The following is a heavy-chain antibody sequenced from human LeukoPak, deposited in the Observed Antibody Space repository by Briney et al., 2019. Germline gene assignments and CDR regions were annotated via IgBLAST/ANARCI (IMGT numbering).Heavy chain of an antibody. Sequence: QPGGSLRLSCAASGFTFSSYGMHWVRQAPGKGLEWVAVISYDGSNKYYADSVKGRFTISRDNSKNTLYLQMNSLRAEDTAVYYCARERGVSSSWYRGPRYFDYWGQGTLVTVSS. CDR3: ARERGVSSSWYRGPRYFDY. V-gene: IGHV3-30*03. CDR2: ISYDGSNK. CDR1: GFTFSSYG. J-gene: IGHJ4*02. D-gene: IGHD6-13*01.